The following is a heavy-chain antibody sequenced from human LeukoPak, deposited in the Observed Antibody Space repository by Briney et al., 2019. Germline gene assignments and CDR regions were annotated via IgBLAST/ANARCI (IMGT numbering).Heavy chain of an antibody. CDR1: GFTFSGYV. CDR3: AKDSRITGTTIYYFDY. Sequence: GGSLRLSCAASGFTFSGYVMNWVRQAPGKGLEWVSTISGSGGSTYYADSVKGRFTISRDNSKNTLYLHMSSLRAEDTAVYYCAKDSRITGTTIYYFDYWGQGTLVTVSS. V-gene: IGHV3-23*01. CDR2: ISGSGGST. D-gene: IGHD1-20*01. J-gene: IGHJ4*02.